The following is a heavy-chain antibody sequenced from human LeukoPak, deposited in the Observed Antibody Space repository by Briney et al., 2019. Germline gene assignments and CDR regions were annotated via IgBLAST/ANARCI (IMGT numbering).Heavy chain of an antibody. CDR3: AKADHDFWSGYYDY. J-gene: IGHJ4*02. D-gene: IGHD3-3*01. CDR2: ISYDGSNK. CDR1: GFTLSSYG. V-gene: IGHV3-30*18. Sequence: GGSLRLSCAASGFTLSSYGMHWVRQAPGKGLEWVAVISYDGSNKYYADSVKGRFTISRDNSKNTLYLQMNSLRAEDTAVYYCAKADHDFWSGYYDYWGQGTLVTVSS.